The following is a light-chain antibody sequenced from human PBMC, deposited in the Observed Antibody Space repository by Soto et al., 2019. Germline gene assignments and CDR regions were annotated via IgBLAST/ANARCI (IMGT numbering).Light chain of an antibody. V-gene: IGKV3-15*01. Sequence: EVVMTQSPATVSVSPGERATFSCRASQSVRDSLAWYQQTPGQAPRLLIYGASTRATGTPARFSGSGSGTEFTLTISSPQSEVSAVYYCQQYNKWPRTFGQGTKVEIK. CDR3: QQYNKWPRT. CDR1: QSVRDS. CDR2: GAS. J-gene: IGKJ1*01.